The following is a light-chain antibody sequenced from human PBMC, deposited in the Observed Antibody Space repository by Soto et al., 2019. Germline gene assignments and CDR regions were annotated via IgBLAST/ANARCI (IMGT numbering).Light chain of an antibody. CDR2: GAS. Sequence: EIVMTQSPATLSVSPGERATLSCRASQRVSSNVAWYQQKPGQSPRLLIYGASTRANGIPARFSGSGSGTEFTLTISSLQSEDFAVYHCQQYNNWLTFGGGTKVEIK. J-gene: IGKJ4*01. V-gene: IGKV3-15*01. CDR1: QRVSSN. CDR3: QQYNNWLT.